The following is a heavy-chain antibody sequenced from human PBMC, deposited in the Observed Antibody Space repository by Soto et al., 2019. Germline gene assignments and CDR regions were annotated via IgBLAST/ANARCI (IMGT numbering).Heavy chain of an antibody. J-gene: IGHJ4*02. D-gene: IGHD1-7*01. CDR2: IYWDDDK. Sequence: ESGPTLVNPPQTLTLTCTFSGFSLSTSGVGVGWIRQPPGKALEWLALIYWDDDKRYSPSLKSRLTITKDTSKNQVALTMTNMDPVDTATYYCAHRRMSVSTHPKGYNWNYVSYFDYWGQGTLVTVSS. CDR3: AHRRMSVSTHPKGYNWNYVSYFDY. CDR1: GFSLSTSGVG. V-gene: IGHV2-5*02.